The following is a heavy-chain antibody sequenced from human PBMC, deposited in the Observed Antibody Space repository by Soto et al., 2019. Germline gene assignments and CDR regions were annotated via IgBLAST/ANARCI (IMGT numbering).Heavy chain of an antibody. CDR2: IYYSGST. J-gene: IGHJ5*02. D-gene: IGHD3-10*01. V-gene: IGHV4-59*01. Sequence: SETLSLTCTVSGGSISSYYWSWIRQPPGKGLEWIGYIYYSGSTNYNHSLKSRVTISVNTSTNQFSLKLSSVTVADPAGYYCERIPLAAYGGTLAPWGQIAQVTV. CDR1: GGSISSYY. CDR3: ERIPLAAYGGTLAP.